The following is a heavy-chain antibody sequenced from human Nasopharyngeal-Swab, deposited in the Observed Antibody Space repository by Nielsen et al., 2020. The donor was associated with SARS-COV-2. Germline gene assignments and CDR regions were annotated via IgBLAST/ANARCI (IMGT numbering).Heavy chain of an antibody. V-gene: IGHV3-33*01. D-gene: IGHD3-10*01. CDR1: GSTFISYG. J-gene: IGHJ3*01. CDR3: ARDSNYYGSGSDAFNL. Sequence: GESLKISCAASGSTFISYGLHWVRQAPGKGLEWVAFIWYDGVNKYYADSVKGRFTISRDNSKNTVFLQMNNLRVEDTAMYYCARDSNYYGSGSDAFNLWGQGTLVTVSS. CDR2: IWYDGVNK.